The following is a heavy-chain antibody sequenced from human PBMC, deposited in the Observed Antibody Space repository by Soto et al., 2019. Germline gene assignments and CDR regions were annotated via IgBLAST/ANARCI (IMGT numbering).Heavy chain of an antibody. J-gene: IGHJ4*02. V-gene: IGHV3-30*18. D-gene: IGHD5-12*01. CDR2: ISHDGINK. CDR1: GFTFTNYG. CDR3: AKDRGYEILDS. Sequence: GGSLRLSCAAPGFTFTNYGLHWVRQAPGKGLEWVAVISHDGINKYYEDSAKGRFTISRDTSKNTLYLQMNSLRPEDTAVYFCAKDRGYEILDSWGQGTQVTVYS.